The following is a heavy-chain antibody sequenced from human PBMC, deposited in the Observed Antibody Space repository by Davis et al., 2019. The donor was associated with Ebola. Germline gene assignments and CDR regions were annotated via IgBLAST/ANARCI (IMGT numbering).Heavy chain of an antibody. D-gene: IGHD2-2*01. CDR3: ARGGCSSASCYQWAFDL. J-gene: IGHJ2*01. CDR2: INHSGST. Sequence: SETLSLTCAVYTGSFSGFSWSWIRQLPGKGLEWIGDINHSGSTNYNPSLKSRLTISVATSKNQFSLRLNSLTAADTAVYYCARGGCSSASCYQWAFDLWGRGTLVTVSS. CDR1: TGSFSGFS. V-gene: IGHV4-34*01.